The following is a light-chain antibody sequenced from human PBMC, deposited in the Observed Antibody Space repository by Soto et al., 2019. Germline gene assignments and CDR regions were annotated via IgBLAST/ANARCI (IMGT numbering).Light chain of an antibody. V-gene: IGLV8-61*01. CDR2: NPN. CDR3: ALYMGRGISV. J-gene: IGLJ2*01. Sequence: QAVVTQEPSFSVSPGGTVTLTCGLTSGSVSTTYYPSWYQQTPGQAPRTLIYNPNTRSSGVPDRFSGSILGNKAALTITGAQADDESEYYCALYMGRGISVFGGWTKLTVL. CDR1: SGSVSTTYY.